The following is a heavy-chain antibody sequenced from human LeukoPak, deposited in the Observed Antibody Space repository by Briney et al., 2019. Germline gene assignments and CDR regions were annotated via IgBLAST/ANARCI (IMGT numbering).Heavy chain of an antibody. Sequence: PGGSLRLSCAASGLTFSSYGLSWVGQAPGRGLEWVSGISGSAINAYYADSVKGRFTISRDNSKNTLYLQMNSLRAEDTAIYYCGRVTRIVLVPVAPLDHWGQGTLVTVSS. D-gene: IGHD2-2*01. CDR2: ISGSAINA. CDR3: GRVTRIVLVPVAPLDH. V-gene: IGHV3-23*01. J-gene: IGHJ4*02. CDR1: GLTFSSYG.